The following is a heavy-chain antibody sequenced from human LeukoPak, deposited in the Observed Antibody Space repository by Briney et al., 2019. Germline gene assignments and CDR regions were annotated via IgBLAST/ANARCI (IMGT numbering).Heavy chain of an antibody. V-gene: IGHV3-23*01. CDR3: ARDLYSYGSSPFVY. Sequence: GESLTLSCAASAFSSRNYAMAWVRQAPGKGLEWVSSVSTSGSNTYYTDSVKGRFTVSRDDSKNTPYLQMNGLRAEDTAIYYCARDLYSYGSSPFVYWGQGTLVTVSS. CDR1: AFSSRNYA. CDR2: VSTSGSNT. J-gene: IGHJ4*02. D-gene: IGHD2-15*01.